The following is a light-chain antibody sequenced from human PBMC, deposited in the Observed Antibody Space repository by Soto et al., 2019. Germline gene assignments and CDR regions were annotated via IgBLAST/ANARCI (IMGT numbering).Light chain of an antibody. CDR1: SSDIGAYKF. V-gene: IGLV2-8*01. CDR2: EVS. J-gene: IGLJ2*01. Sequence: QSALTQPPSASGSPGQSVAISCTGTSSDIGAYKFVSWYQQHPGKAPKLIIYEVSIRPSGVPDRFSGSKSGNTAPLTVSGLLAEDEADYYCSLYAGTNSVVFGGGTKLTVL. CDR3: SLYAGTNSVV.